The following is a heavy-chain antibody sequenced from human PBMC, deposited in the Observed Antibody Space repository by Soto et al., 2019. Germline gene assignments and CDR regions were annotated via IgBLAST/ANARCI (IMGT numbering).Heavy chain of an antibody. CDR1: GFTFSNYW. J-gene: IGHJ1*01. Sequence: GGSLRLSCAVSGFTFSNYWMNWVRQAPGKGLEWVANIKHDGSENYYAGSVKGRFTISRDNARNSLFLQLNSLTVDDTAVYYCASGFRYGYLFDFWGQGTLVTVS. D-gene: IGHD5-18*01. CDR2: IKHDGSEN. V-gene: IGHV3-7*01. CDR3: ASGFRYGYLFDF.